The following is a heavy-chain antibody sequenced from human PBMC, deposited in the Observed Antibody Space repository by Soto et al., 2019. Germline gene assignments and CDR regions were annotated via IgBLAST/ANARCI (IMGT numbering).Heavy chain of an antibody. J-gene: IGHJ4*02. D-gene: IGHD3-3*01. CDR2: ISSSSSYI. CDR3: ASTYPLTYYDFWSGYYTSYFDY. Sequence: GESLKISCAASGFTFSSYSMNWVRQAPGKGLEWVSSISSSSSYIYYADSVKGRFTISRDNAKNSLYLQMNSLRAEDTAVYYCASTYPLTYYDFWSGYYTSYFDYWGQGTLVTVSS. V-gene: IGHV3-21*01. CDR1: GFTFSSYS.